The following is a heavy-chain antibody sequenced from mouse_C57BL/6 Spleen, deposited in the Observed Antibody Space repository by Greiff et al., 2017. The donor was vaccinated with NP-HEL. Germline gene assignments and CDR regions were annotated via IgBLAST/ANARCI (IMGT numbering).Heavy chain of an antibody. D-gene: IGHD1-1*01. CDR3: TTRYCYGSNYAMDY. CDR2: IDPEDGDT. CDR1: GFNIKDYY. V-gene: IGHV14-1*01. J-gene: IGHJ4*01. Sequence: EVQLQQSGAELVRPGASVKLSCTASGFNIKDYYMHWVKQRPEQGLEWIGRIDPEDGDTEYAPKFQGKATMTADTSANTAYLKLSSLTSEDTAVYYGTTRYCYGSNYAMDYWGQRTSVTVSS.